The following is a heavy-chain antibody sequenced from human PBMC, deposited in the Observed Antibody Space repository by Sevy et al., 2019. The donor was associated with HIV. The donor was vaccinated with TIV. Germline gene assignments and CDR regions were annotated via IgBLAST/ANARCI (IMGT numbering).Heavy chain of an antibody. J-gene: IGHJ4*02. D-gene: IGHD3-22*01. CDR3: ARGADSSAYSDY. CDR1: GGSISSYY. Sequence: SETLSLTCTVSGGSISSYYWSWIRQPPGKGLEWIGYIYYSGSTNYNPSLKSRVTISVDTSKNQFSLKLSSVTAADTAVYYCARGADSSAYSDYWGQGTLVTVSS. CDR2: IYYSGST. V-gene: IGHV4-59*01.